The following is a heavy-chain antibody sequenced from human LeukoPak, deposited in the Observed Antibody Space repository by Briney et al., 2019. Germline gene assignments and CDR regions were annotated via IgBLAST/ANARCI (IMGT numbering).Heavy chain of an antibody. Sequence: PSETLSLTCAVYGGSFSGYYWSWIRQPPGKGLEWIGEINHSGSTNYNPSLKSRVTISVDTSKNQFSLKLSSVTAADTAVYYCVISGGYGDYLVYWGQGTLVTVSS. V-gene: IGHV4-34*01. CDR1: GGSFSGYY. J-gene: IGHJ4*02. CDR3: VISGGYGDYLVY. CDR2: INHSGST. D-gene: IGHD4-17*01.